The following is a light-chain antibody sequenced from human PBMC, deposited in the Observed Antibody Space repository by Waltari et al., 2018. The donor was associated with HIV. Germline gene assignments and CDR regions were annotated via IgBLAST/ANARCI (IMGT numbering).Light chain of an antibody. CDR1: QSVRSD. Sequence: EIVMTQSPATLSVSPGERATLSCRASQSVRSDLAWYQHKPDQAPRLLIYDASTRATGFPARFSGSGSGTDFTLTISSLQSEDFAVYYCQQYTKWPLAFGQGTKVEIK. CDR3: QQYTKWPLA. J-gene: IGKJ1*01. CDR2: DAS. V-gene: IGKV3-15*01.